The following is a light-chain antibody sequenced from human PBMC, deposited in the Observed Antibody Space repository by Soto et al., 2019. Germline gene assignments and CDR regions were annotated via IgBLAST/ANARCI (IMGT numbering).Light chain of an antibody. CDR1: SSNIGSNY. CDR3: AAWDDSLSVV. Sequence: QSVLTQPPSACGTPGQRVTISCSGSSSNIGSNYVYWYQQLPGTAPKLLIYRNNQRPSGVPDRFSGSKSGTSASLAISGLRSEDEGDYYCAAWDDSLSVVFGGGTKLTVL. CDR2: RNN. V-gene: IGLV1-47*01. J-gene: IGLJ2*01.